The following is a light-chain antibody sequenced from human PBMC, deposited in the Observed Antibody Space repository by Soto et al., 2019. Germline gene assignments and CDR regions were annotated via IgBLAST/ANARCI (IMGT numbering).Light chain of an antibody. CDR2: DVS. CDR1: SSDVGGYNY. Sequence: QSALTQPASVSGSPGQSITISCTGTSSDVGGYNYVSWYQQHPGKAPKLMIYDVSNRPSWVSDRFSGSKSGNTASLTISGLQAEDEADYYCSSYTSSSTPHVVFGGGTKVTVL. V-gene: IGLV2-14*01. CDR3: SSYTSSSTPHVV. J-gene: IGLJ2*01.